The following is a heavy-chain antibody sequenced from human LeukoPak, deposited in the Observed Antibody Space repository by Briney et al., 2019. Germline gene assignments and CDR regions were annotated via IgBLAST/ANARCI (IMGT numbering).Heavy chain of an antibody. CDR1: GGSISSSSYY. D-gene: IGHD3-3*01. V-gene: IGHV4-39*07. CDR2: IYYSGST. J-gene: IGHJ4*02. CDR3: ANAPAAAYYDFWSGYHAGFDY. Sequence: SETLSLTCTVSGGSISSSSYYWGWIRQPPGKGLGWIGSIYYSGSTYYNPSLKSRVTISVDTSKNQFSLKLSSVTAADTAVYYCANAPAAAYYDFWSGYHAGFDYWGQGTLVTVSS.